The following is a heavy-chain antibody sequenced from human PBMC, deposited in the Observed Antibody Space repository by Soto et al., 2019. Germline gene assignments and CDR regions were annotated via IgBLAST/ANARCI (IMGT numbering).Heavy chain of an antibody. J-gene: IGHJ6*03. D-gene: IGHD3-10*01. Sequence: ASVKVSCKVSGYTLTELSMHWVRQAPGKGLEWMGGFDPEDGEKIYAQKFQGRVTMTEDTSTDTAYMELSSLRSEDTAVYYCATTAYGSGSYYLGDYYYYMDVWGKGTTVTVSS. CDR1: GYTLTELS. V-gene: IGHV1-24*01. CDR3: ATTAYGSGSYYLGDYYYYMDV. CDR2: FDPEDGEK.